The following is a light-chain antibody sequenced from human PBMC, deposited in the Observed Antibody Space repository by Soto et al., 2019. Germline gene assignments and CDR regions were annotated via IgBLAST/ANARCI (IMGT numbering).Light chain of an antibody. Sequence: QPVLTQSPSASASLGASVKLTCTLSSGHSSYAIAWHQQQPEKGPRYLMKLSSDGSHSKGDGIPDRFSGSSSGAERYLTISSLQSEGAADDSCQNWDTGARVVFGGGTKLTVL. CDR2: LSSDGSH. CDR3: QNWDTGARVV. V-gene: IGLV4-69*01. J-gene: IGLJ2*01. CDR1: SGHSSYA.